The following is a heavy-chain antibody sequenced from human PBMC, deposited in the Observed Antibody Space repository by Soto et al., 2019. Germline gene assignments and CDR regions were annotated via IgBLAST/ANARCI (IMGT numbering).Heavy chain of an antibody. J-gene: IGHJ4*02. D-gene: IGHD1-20*01. V-gene: IGHV4-30-4*01. CDR1: GASISSGDYF. CDR2: IYDSGSS. Sequence: SETLSLTCTVSGASISSGDYFWSWIRQSPGKGLQWIGYIYDSGSSYYNPSLKSRVTMSVDTSKNQFSLKVSGVSAADTAVYYCATSQKGYNWNYFDHWGQGALVTVSS. CDR3: ATSQKGYNWNYFDH.